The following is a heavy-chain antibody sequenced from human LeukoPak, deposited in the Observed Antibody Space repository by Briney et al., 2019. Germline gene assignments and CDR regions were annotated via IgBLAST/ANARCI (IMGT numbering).Heavy chain of an antibody. Sequence: SGTLSLTCAASGGSISSSNWWSWGRQPPGKGLEWIGEIYHSGSTNYNPSLKSRVTISVDKSKNQFSLKLSSVTAADTAVYYCAVGGVYLRGGAEAFDIWGQGTMVTVSS. J-gene: IGHJ3*02. CDR1: GGSISSSNW. CDR2: IYHSGST. CDR3: AVGGVYLRGGAEAFDI. D-gene: IGHD3-10*01. V-gene: IGHV4-4*02.